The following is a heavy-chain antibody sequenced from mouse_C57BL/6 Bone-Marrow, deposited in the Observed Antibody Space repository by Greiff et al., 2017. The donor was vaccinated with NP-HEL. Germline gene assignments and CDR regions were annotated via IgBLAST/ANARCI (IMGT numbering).Heavy chain of an antibody. D-gene: IGHD1-1*01. CDR2: IYPGDGDT. CDR1: GYAFSSSW. Sequence: VQLQQSGPELVKPGASVKISCKASGYAFSSSWMNWVKQRPGQGLEWIGRIYPGDGDTNYNGKFKGKATLTADKSSSTAYMQLSSLTSEDSAVYFGAPFITTVVATVWRYFDVWGTGTTVTVSS. V-gene: IGHV1-82*01. J-gene: IGHJ1*03. CDR3: APFITTVVATVWRYFDV.